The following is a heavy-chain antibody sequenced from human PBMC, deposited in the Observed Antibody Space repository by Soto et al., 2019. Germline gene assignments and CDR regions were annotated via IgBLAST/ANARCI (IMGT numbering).Heavy chain of an antibody. CDR1: GFTFSSYG. D-gene: IGHD6-6*01. CDR2: ISYDGSNK. J-gene: IGHJ6*02. Sequence: PGGSLRLSCAASGFTFSSYGMHWVRQAPGKGLEWVAVISYDGSNKYYADSVKGRFTISRDNSKNTLYLQMNSLRAEDTAVYYCVRLAGSSSPDYYGMDVWGQGTTVTVSS. V-gene: IGHV3-30*03. CDR3: VRLAGSSSPDYYGMDV.